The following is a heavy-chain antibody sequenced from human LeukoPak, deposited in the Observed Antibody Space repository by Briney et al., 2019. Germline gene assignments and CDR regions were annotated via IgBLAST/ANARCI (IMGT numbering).Heavy chain of an antibody. CDR1: GFTFSSYG. J-gene: IGHJ4*02. CDR3: AKSGDPQYYLDY. Sequence: PGRSLRLSCAASGFTFSSYGMHWVRQAPGKGLEWVAVISYDGSNKYYADSVKGRFTISRDNSKNTLYLQMNSLRAEDTAVYYCAKSGDPQYYLDYWGQGTLVTVSS. CDR2: ISYDGSNK. V-gene: IGHV3-30*18. D-gene: IGHD2-21*02.